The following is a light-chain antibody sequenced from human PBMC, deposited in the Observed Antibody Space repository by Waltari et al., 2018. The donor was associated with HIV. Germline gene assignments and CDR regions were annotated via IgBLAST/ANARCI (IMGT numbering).Light chain of an antibody. Sequence: DIVMRQSPATLSVSLGKSATLSCRASQSVGVNLAWYQQRPGQTPRLLIYAASTRATGIPPRFSGSASGTNFALTISSLQSEDVGVYYCQQYHDWPWFTFGQGTKLEIK. CDR2: AAS. J-gene: IGKJ2*01. CDR3: QQYHDWPWFT. CDR1: QSVGVN. V-gene: IGKV3-15*01.